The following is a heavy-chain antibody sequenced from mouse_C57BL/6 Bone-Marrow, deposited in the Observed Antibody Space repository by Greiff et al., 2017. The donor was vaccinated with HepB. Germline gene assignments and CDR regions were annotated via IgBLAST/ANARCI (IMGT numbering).Heavy chain of an antibody. D-gene: IGHD2-4*01. CDR2: ISDGGSYT. Sequence: DVMLVESGGGLVKPGGSLKLSCAASGFTFSSYAMSWVRQTPEKRLEWVATISDGGSYTYYPDNVKGRFTISRDNAKNNLYLQMSHLKSEDTAMYYCARGLRDPFAYWGQGTLVTVSA. CDR1: GFTFSSYA. CDR3: ARGLRDPFAY. V-gene: IGHV5-4*03. J-gene: IGHJ3*01.